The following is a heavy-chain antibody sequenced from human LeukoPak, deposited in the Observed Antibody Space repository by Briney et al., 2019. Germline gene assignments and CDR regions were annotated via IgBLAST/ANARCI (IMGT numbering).Heavy chain of an antibody. Sequence: ASVKVSCKASGYTFTNYYMHWVRQAPGQGLEWMGIVNTNDGGTSYAQQFQGRVTMTRDTSTSTVYMELSSLRSEDTAVYYCATGRWSFDYWGRGTLVTASS. CDR2: VNTNDGGT. CDR1: GYTFTNYY. CDR3: ATGRWSFDY. J-gene: IGHJ4*02. V-gene: IGHV1-46*01. D-gene: IGHD4-23*01.